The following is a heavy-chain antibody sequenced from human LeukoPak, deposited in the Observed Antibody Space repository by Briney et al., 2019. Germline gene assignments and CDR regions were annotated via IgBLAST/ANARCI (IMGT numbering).Heavy chain of an antibody. CDR3: AVEYCSGGSCFIDY. D-gene: IGHD2-15*01. CDR1: GGSISSGSYY. CDR2: IYTSGST. J-gene: IGHJ4*02. Sequence: SETLSLTCTVSGGSISSGSYYRSWLRQPAGKGLEWIGRIYTSGSTNYNPSLKSRVTISVDTSKNQFSLKLSSVTAADTAVYYCAVEYCSGGSCFIDYWGQGTLVTVSS. V-gene: IGHV4-61*02.